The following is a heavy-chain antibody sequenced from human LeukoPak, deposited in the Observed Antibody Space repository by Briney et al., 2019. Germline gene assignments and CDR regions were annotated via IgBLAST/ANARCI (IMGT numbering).Heavy chain of an antibody. V-gene: IGHV1-18*01. D-gene: IGHD2-2*01. Sequence: ASVKVSCKASGYTLTSYGISWVRQAPGQGLEWMGWISAYNGNTNYAQKLQGRVTMTTDTSTSTAYMELRSLRSDDTAVYYCARGSGGYCSSTSCYAFVYWGQGTLVTVSS. J-gene: IGHJ4*02. CDR3: ARGSGGYCSSTSCYAFVY. CDR1: GYTLTSYG. CDR2: ISAYNGNT.